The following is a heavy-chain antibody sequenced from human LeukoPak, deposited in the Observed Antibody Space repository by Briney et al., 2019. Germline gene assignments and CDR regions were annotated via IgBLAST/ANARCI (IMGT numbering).Heavy chain of an antibody. CDR3: AKRSRRLTLVRGVPREDV. Sequence: GGSLRLSCAASGFTFSSSAMSWVRQAPGKGLEWVSAISNSGGYTYYADSVQGRFTISRDNSKNTLYLQMNSLRTEDTAVYYCAKRSRRLTLVRGVPREDVWGQGTTVTVSS. CDR1: GFTFSSSA. V-gene: IGHV3-23*01. J-gene: IGHJ6*02. D-gene: IGHD3-10*01. CDR2: ISNSGGYT.